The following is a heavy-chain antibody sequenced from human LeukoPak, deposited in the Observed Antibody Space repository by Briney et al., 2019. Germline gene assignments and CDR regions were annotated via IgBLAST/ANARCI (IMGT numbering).Heavy chain of an antibody. CDR1: GLTFSSYA. J-gene: IGHJ4*02. D-gene: IGHD1-26*01. CDR3: ARGSTSWDLDY. Sequence: GGSLRLSCAASGLTFSSYAMSWVRQAPGKGLVWVSRINSDGSSTTYADSVKGRFTISRDNAKNTLYLEMNSLRAEDTAVYYCARGSTSWDLDYWGQGTLVTVSS. V-gene: IGHV3-74*01. CDR2: INSDGSST.